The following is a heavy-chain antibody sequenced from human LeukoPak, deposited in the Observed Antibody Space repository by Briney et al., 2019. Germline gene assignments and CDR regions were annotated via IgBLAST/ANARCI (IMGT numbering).Heavy chain of an antibody. D-gene: IGHD2-15*01. J-gene: IGHJ4*02. V-gene: IGHV4-4*01. CDR1: GFTFSSYSM. CDR3: ASQGGLRNDF. Sequence: GSLRLSCAASGFTFSSYSMNWVRQPPGKGLEWIGEICLDGRIHYTPSLRSRLSISIDRSKAQFSLNLVSVAAADTAIYFCASQGGLRNDFWGQGILVSVSS. CDR2: ICLDGRI.